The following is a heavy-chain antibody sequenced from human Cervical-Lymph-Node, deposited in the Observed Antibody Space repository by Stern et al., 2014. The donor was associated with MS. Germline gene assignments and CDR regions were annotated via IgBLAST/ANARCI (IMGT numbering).Heavy chain of an antibody. CDR3: ARAGADSTTHFDY. V-gene: IGHV1-18*01. Sequence: VQLVESGAEVKKPGASVKVSCKASGDTFISYGITWVRQAPGQGLERMGWISGYSGKTAYAQGFQGRVTLTTDTSTSTAYLEVRSLRSDDTAIYYCARAGADSTTHFDYWGQGTLVTVSS. CDR2: ISGYSGKT. D-gene: IGHD1-14*01. J-gene: IGHJ4*02. CDR1: GDTFISYG.